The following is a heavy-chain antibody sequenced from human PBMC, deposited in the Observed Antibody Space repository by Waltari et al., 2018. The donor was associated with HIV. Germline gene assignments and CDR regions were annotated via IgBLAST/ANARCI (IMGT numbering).Heavy chain of an antibody. Sequence: QVQLVQSGAEVKKPGASVKVSCKASGYTFTSHGISWVRQAPGQGLEWMGWISAYNGNTNYAQKHQGRVTMTKDTSTSTDDMELRSLRSDDTAVYYCARDDPIFGVVIMDYWGQGTLVTVAS. V-gene: IGHV1-18*01. D-gene: IGHD3-3*01. CDR2: ISAYNGNT. CDR3: ARDDPIFGVVIMDY. CDR1: GYTFTSHG. J-gene: IGHJ4*02.